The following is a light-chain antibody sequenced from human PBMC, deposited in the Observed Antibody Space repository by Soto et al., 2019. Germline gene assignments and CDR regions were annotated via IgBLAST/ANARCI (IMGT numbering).Light chain of an antibody. CDR2: DAS. CDR3: QQYGFS. V-gene: IGKV1-5*01. CDR1: QSVSYW. Sequence: DIHMTQSPYTLSASVGDRVTITCRASQSVSYWLAWYQQKPGKAPKLLIHDASSLESGVPSRFRGGGSGQEFTLTISGLQPDDFATYYCQQYGFSFGPGTKVEMK. J-gene: IGKJ3*01.